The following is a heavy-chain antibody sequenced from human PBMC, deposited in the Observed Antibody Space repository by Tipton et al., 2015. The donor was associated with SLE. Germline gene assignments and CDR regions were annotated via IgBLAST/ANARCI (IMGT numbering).Heavy chain of an antibody. CDR3: ARDRFWSGFDY. CDR1: GFTFSSYG. D-gene: IGHD3-3*01. V-gene: IGHV3-30*03. CDR2: ISYDGSNK. J-gene: IGHJ4*02. Sequence: SLRLSCAASGFTFSSYGMHWVRQAPGKGLEWVAVISYDGSNKYYADSVKGRFTISRDNAKNSLYLQMNSLRAEDTAVYYCARDRFWSGFDYWVQGSLVTVSS.